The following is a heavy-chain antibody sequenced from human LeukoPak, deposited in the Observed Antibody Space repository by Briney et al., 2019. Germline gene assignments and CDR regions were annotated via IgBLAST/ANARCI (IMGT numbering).Heavy chain of an antibody. Sequence: SETLSLTCTVSGGSISSSSYYWGWIRQPPGKGLEWIGSIYYSGSTYYNPSLTSRVTISVDTSKNQFSLKLSSVTAADTAVYYCARHGYCSSTSCSDYYYGMDVWGQGTTVTVSS. D-gene: IGHD2-2*03. CDR1: GGSISSSSYY. V-gene: IGHV4-39*01. J-gene: IGHJ6*02. CDR3: ARHGYCSSTSCSDYYYGMDV. CDR2: IYYSGST.